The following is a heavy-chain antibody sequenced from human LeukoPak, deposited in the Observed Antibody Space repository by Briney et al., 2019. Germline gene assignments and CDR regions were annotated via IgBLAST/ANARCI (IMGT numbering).Heavy chain of an antibody. CDR3: ARAGWLQLYYFDY. Sequence: SETLSLTCAVYGGSFSGYYWSWIRQPPGKGLEWIGEIKHSGSTNYNPSLKSRVTISVDTSKNQFSLKLSSVTAADTAVYYCARAGWLQLYYFDYWGQGTLVSVSS. J-gene: IGHJ4*02. CDR2: IKHSGST. V-gene: IGHV4-34*01. D-gene: IGHD5-24*01. CDR1: GGSFSGYY.